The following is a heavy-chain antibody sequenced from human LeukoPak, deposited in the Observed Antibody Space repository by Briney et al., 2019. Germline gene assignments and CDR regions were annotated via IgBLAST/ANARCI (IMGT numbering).Heavy chain of an antibody. CDR2: IIPIFGTA. Sequence: GASVKVSCKASGGTFSSYAISWVRQAPGQGLEWVGGIIPIFGTANYAQKFQGRVTITADESTSTAYMELSSLRSEDTAVYYCARPAFTDYASGMDVWGQGTTVTVSS. J-gene: IGHJ6*02. V-gene: IGHV1-69*13. D-gene: IGHD4-17*01. CDR3: ARPAFTDYASGMDV. CDR1: GGTFSSYA.